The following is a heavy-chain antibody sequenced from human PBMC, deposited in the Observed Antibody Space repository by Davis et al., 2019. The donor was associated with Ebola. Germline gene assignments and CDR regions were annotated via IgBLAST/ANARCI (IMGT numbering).Heavy chain of an antibody. CDR2: INPNSGGT. J-gene: IGHJ4*02. CDR1: GYTFTGYY. CDR3: ATFVDTSSDY. Sequence: GESLKISCAASGYTFTGYYMHWVRQAPGQGLEWMGRINPNSGGTNYAQKFQGRVTITRDTSISTAYMELSRLRSDDTAVYYCATFVDTSSDYWGQGTLVTVSS. D-gene: IGHD5-18*01. V-gene: IGHV1-2*06.